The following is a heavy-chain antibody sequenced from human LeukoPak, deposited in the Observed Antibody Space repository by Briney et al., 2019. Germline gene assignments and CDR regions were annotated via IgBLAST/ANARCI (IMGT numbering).Heavy chain of an antibody. Sequence: ETLSLTCTVSGGSISSYYWSWIRQPPGKGLEWIGYIYYSGSTNYNPSLKSRVTISVDTSKNQFSLKLSSVTAADTAVYYCARDGGNWNYRYYYYYMDVWGKGTTVTVSS. CDR3: ARDGGNWNYRYYYYYMDV. D-gene: IGHD1-7*01. CDR2: IYYSGST. CDR1: GGSISSYY. V-gene: IGHV4-59*01. J-gene: IGHJ6*03.